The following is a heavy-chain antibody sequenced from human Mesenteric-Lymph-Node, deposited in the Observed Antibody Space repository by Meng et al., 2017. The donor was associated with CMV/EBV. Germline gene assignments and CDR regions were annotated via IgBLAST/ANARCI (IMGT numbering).Heavy chain of an antibody. CDR1: GDSISRGGYS. J-gene: IGHJ4*02. Sequence: LTCAVSGDSISRGGYSWSWIRQPPGKGLEWIGYIYHSGSTYYNPSLKSRVTISVDRSKNQFSLNLSSVTAADTAVYYCARGTNYYFDYWGQGALVTVSS. V-gene: IGHV4-30-2*01. D-gene: IGHD4/OR15-4a*01. CDR2: IYHSGST. CDR3: ARGTNYYFDY.